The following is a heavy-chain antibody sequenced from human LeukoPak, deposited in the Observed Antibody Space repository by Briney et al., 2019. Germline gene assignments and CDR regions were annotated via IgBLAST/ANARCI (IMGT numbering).Heavy chain of an antibody. D-gene: IGHD3-3*01. Sequence: PGVSLTLPCATSRFTLDYYDMYWLRQDPGKALEGVSGISWNSGSIVYADSVKGRFTISRDNAKNSLYLQMNSLRVEDTALYYCARGNLDLRAFDIWGQGTMVTVSS. CDR2: ISWNSGSI. CDR3: ARGNLDLRAFDI. CDR1: RFTLDYYD. V-gene: IGHV3-9*01. J-gene: IGHJ3*02.